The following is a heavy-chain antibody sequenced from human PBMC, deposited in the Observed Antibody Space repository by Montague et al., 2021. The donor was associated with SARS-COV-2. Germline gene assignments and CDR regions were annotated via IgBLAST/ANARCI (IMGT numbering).Heavy chain of an antibody. CDR3: ARATWPVPVGGTFGAFDV. V-gene: IGHV4-34*01. J-gene: IGHJ3*01. CDR1: GGSLSGSW. Sequence: SETLSLTCAVYGGSLSGSWWSWIRQSPGQGLEWIGEIYDSGRANYHPSLKWRVTMSVDTSKNQFSLKLNSLTAADTAIYYCARATWPVPVGGTFGAFDVWGQGTVVTVSS. D-gene: IGHD1-26*01. CDR2: IYDSGRA.